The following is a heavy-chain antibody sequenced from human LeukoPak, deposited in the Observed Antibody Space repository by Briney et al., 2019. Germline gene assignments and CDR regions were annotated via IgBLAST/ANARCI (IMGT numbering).Heavy chain of an antibody. CDR1: GFTFSRYW. Sequence: GGSLRLFCAASGFTFSRYWMTWVRQAPGKGLEWVANIKEDGSENSYVESVKGRFTISRDNAKNSLYLQLNSLRAEDTAVYFCARQRYSDYWGQGTLVTVSS. CDR3: ARQRYSDY. CDR2: IKEDGSEN. V-gene: IGHV3-7*01. D-gene: IGHD1-1*01. J-gene: IGHJ4*02.